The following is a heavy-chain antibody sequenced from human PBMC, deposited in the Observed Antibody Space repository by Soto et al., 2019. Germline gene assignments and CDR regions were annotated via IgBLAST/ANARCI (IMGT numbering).Heavy chain of an antibody. CDR2: ISGSGGST. D-gene: IGHD5-12*01. Sequence: GGSLRLSCAASGFTFSSYAMSWVRQAPGKGLEWVSAISGSGGSTYYADSVKGRFTISRDNSKNTLYLQMNSLRAEDTAVYYCARWGSGYGGVYWGQGTLVTVSS. CDR1: GFTFSSYA. CDR3: ARWGSGYGGVY. V-gene: IGHV3-23*01. J-gene: IGHJ4*02.